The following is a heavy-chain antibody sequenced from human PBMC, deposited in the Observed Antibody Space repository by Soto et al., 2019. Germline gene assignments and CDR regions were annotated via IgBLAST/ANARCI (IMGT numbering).Heavy chain of an antibody. CDR3: ARYFSSGRLPYHFDF. CDR2: ISGYNANT. V-gene: IGHV1-18*01. D-gene: IGHD3-3*01. Sequence: QVQLVQSGPEVKKPGASVKVSCKGSGYTFNSFGISWVRQAPGQGLEWMGWISGYNANTKYAQKFQGRVTMTTDTATSTAYMELRSLRSDDTAVYYCARYFSSGRLPYHFDFWGQGTLVTVSS. CDR1: GYTFNSFG. J-gene: IGHJ4*02.